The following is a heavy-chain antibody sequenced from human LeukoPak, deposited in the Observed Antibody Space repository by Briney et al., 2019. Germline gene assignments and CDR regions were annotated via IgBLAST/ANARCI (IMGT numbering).Heavy chain of an antibody. V-gene: IGHV1-18*01. Sequence: GASVKVSCKASGYTFTSYGISWVRQAPGQGLEWMGWISAYNGNTNYAQKLQGRVTMTTDTSTSTAYMELRSLRSDDTAVYYCAREGFSRPGECSSTSCYRIYYYYGMDVWGQGTTVTVSS. J-gene: IGHJ6*02. D-gene: IGHD2-2*02. CDR3: AREGFSRPGECSSTSCYRIYYYYGMDV. CDR2: ISAYNGNT. CDR1: GYTFTSYG.